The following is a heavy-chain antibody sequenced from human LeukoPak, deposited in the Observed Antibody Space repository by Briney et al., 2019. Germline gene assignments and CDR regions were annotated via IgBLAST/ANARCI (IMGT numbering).Heavy chain of an antibody. D-gene: IGHD1-26*01. CDR3: ARASGSYYGAPFDY. CDR2: INHSGST. V-gene: IGHV4-34*01. J-gene: IGHJ4*02. CDR1: GGSFSGYY. Sequence: SEALSLTCAVYGGSFSGYYWSWIRQPPGKGLEWIGEINHSGSTNYNPSLKSRVTISVDTSKNQFSLKLSSVTAADTAVYYCARASGSYYGAPFDYWGQGTLVTVSS.